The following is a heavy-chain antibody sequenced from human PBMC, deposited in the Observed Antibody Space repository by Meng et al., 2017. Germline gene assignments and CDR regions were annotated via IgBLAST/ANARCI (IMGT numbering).Heavy chain of an antibody. J-gene: IGHJ4*02. CDR3: ARDLMTTDI. D-gene: IGHD4-17*01. CDR1: GYSINSGYY. V-gene: IGHV4-38-2*02. CDR2: IYHSGST. Sequence: GSLRLSCTVSGYSINSGYYWGWIRQPPGKGLEWIGSIYHSGSTYYNPSLKSRVTISVDTSKNQFSLKLSSVTAADTAVHYCARDLMTTDIWGQGTLVTVSS.